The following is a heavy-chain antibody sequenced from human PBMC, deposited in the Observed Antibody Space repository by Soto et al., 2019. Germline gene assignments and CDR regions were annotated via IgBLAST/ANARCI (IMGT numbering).Heavy chain of an antibody. D-gene: IGHD2-2*02. CDR2: TYYRSKWYN. Sequence: PSQTLSLTCAISGDSVSSNSAAWNWIRQSPSRGLEWLGRTYYRSKWYNDYAVSVKSRITINPDTSKNQFSLQLNSVTPEDTAVYYCARETLGYCSSTSCYTTRLGSGYFDYWGQGTLVTVSS. J-gene: IGHJ4*02. V-gene: IGHV6-1*01. CDR1: GDSVSSNSAA. CDR3: ARETLGYCSSTSCYTTRLGSGYFDY.